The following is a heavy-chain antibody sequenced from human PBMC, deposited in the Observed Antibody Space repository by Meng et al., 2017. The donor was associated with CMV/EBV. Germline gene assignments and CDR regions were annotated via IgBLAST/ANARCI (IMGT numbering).Heavy chain of an antibody. D-gene: IGHD2-2*01. Sequence: GESLKISCAASGFAFSSYEMSWVRQTPGKGLEWISYIDTSGNTIYYADSVKGRFTISRDNVKSSLYLLMESLRAEDTAVYYCARIFCTTTDCYHDYWGRGTLVTVSS. J-gene: IGHJ4*02. V-gene: IGHV3-48*03. CDR2: IDTSGNTI. CDR3: ARIFCTTTDCYHDY. CDR1: GFAFSSYE.